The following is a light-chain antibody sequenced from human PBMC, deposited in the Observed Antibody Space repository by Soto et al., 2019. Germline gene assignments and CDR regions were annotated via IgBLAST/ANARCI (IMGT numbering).Light chain of an antibody. CDR3: QQSYNGPLT. J-gene: IGKJ3*01. Sequence: DIQITQSPSSLSASVGDRVTVTCRAGQSISRYLNWYQQRPGKAPKLLIYSASSLQTGVPSRFSGSGSGTDFTLTINSLQPEDFATYYCQQSYNGPLTFGPGTKVDIK. CDR2: SAS. V-gene: IGKV1-39*01. CDR1: QSISRY.